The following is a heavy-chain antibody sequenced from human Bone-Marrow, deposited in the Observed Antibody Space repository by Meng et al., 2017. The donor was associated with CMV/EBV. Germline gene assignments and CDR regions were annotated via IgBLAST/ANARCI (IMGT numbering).Heavy chain of an antibody. CDR2: ISSSSSYI. CDR1: GFTFSSYS. CDR3: ARQPAANHLLVDV. J-gene: IGHJ6*02. D-gene: IGHD2-2*01. Sequence: GGSLRLSCAASGFTFSSYSMNWVRQAPGKGLEWVSSISSSSSYIYYAGSVKGRFTISRDNAKNSLYLQMNSLRAEDTAVYYCARQPAANHLLVDVWGQRTTVTVSS. V-gene: IGHV3-21*01.